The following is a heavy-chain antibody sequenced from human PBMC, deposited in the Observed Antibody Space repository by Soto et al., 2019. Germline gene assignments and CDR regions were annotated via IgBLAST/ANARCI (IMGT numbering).Heavy chain of an antibody. CDR1: GGTFEGYY. J-gene: IGHJ4*02. V-gene: IGHV4-34*01. Sequence: SETLTLTCALSGGTFEGYYLGWVRQSTGKGLEWTGEIHHSGRTKYNPSLKSRVSLSVDTSTKHFSLRLTSVTAADRGVYYCARGVDSWSGYLFWGQGTPVTVSS. D-gene: IGHD3-3*01. CDR2: IHHSGRT. CDR3: ARGVDSWSGYLF.